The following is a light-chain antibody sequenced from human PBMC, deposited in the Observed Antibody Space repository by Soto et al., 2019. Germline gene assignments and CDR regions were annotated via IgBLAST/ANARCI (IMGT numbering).Light chain of an antibody. J-gene: IGLJ1*01. CDR2: LNI. V-gene: IGLV1-40*01. CDR1: SSNIGAGFD. CDR3: QSYDSSLSGSRV. Sequence: QSVLTQPPSVSGAPGQRVTISCTGSSSNIGAGFDVHWYQQFPGTAPKLLIYLNINRPSGVPDRFSGSKSGTSASLAITGLQAEDEADYYCQSYDSSLSGSRVFGTGTKLTVL.